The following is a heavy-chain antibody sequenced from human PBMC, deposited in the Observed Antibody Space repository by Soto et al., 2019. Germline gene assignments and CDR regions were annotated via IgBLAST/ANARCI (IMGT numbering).Heavy chain of an antibody. CDR1: GGSISSSNW. D-gene: IGHD6-19*01. J-gene: IGHJ6*02. Sequence: SETLSLTCAVSGGSISSSNWWSWVRQPPGKGLEWIGEIYHSGSTNYNPSLKSRVTISVDKSKNQFSLKLSSVTAADTAVYYCAREAGSSGGYYYCGMDVWGQGTTVTVSS. CDR2: IYHSGST. V-gene: IGHV4-4*02. CDR3: AREAGSSGGYYYCGMDV.